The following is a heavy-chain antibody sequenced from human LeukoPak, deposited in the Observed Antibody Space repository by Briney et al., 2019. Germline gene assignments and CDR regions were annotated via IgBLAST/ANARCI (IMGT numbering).Heavy chain of an antibody. Sequence: GGSLRLSCAASGFTVSSSYMSWVRQAPGKGLEWVSVIYSGGSTYYADSVKGRFTISRDNSKNTLYLQMNSLRAEDTAVYYCARDIVVVPAAIPGAFDIWGQGTMVTVSS. CDR1: GFTVSSSY. J-gene: IGHJ3*02. CDR3: ARDIVVVPAAIPGAFDI. CDR2: IYSGGST. V-gene: IGHV3-53*01. D-gene: IGHD2-2*02.